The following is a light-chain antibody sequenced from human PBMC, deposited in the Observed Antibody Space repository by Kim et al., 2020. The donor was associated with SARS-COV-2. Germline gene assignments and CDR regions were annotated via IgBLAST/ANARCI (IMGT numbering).Light chain of an antibody. Sequence: QSVLTQPPSVSGAPGQRVTIYCTGSSSNIGAGYDVNWYQQFPGTAPKLLIYGNSNRPSGVPDRFSGSKSGTSVSLAITGLQAEDETDYYCQSYDSSLSGYVFGTGTKVTVL. V-gene: IGLV1-40*01. CDR1: SSNIGAGYD. CDR2: GNS. CDR3: QSYDSSLSGYV. J-gene: IGLJ1*01.